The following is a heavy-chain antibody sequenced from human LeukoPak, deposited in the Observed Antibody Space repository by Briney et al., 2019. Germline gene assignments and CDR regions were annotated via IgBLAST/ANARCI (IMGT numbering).Heavy chain of an antibody. V-gene: IGHV1-18*01. CDR2: ISAYIGNT. CDR1: GYTFTSYG. J-gene: IGHJ4*02. CDR3: ASVYCGGDCYPDY. D-gene: IGHD2-21*02. Sequence: ASVKVSCKASGYTFTSYGISWVRQAPRQGLEWMGWISAYIGNTNYVQKLQGRVTMTTDTSTSTAYMELRSLRSDDTAGYYCASVYCGGDCYPDYWGQGTLVTVSS.